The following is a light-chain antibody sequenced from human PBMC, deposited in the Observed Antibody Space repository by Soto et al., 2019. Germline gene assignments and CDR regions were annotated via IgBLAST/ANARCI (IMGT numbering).Light chain of an antibody. Sequence: QSALTQPPSASGSPGQSVTISCTGTSSDVGGYNYVYWYQQHPGKAPKLMIYEVSKRPSGVPDRFSGSKSGNTASLTVSGLQSEYESDYYCSSYAGSNTFVLFGGGTKLTVL. CDR1: SSDVGGYNY. J-gene: IGLJ2*01. CDR3: SSYAGSNTFVL. CDR2: EVS. V-gene: IGLV2-8*01.